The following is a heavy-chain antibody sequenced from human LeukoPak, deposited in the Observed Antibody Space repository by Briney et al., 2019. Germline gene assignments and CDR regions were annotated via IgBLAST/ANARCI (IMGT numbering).Heavy chain of an antibody. CDR1: GGSFSGYY. CDR3: VRGYSSSWPFDY. D-gene: IGHD6-13*01. Sequence: SETLSLTCAVYGGSFSGYYWSWIRQPPGKGLEWIGEINHSGSTNYNPSLKSRVTISVDTSKNQFSLKLSSVTAADTAVYYCVRGYSSSWPFDYWGQGTLVTVSS. V-gene: IGHV4-34*01. CDR2: INHSGST. J-gene: IGHJ4*02.